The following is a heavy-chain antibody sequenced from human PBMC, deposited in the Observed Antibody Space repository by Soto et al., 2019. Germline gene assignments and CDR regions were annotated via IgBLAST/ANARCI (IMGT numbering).Heavy chain of an antibody. Sequence: ASVKVSCKASGYTFTSYDIYWVRQAPGQGLEWMGWINPNSGGTNYAQKFQGRVTMTRDTSISTAYMELSRLRSDDTAVYYCAREGRAIFGVELYGYYGMDVWGQGTTVTAP. CDR1: GYTFTSYD. CDR2: INPNSGGT. J-gene: IGHJ6*02. D-gene: IGHD3-3*01. V-gene: IGHV1-2*02. CDR3: AREGRAIFGVELYGYYGMDV.